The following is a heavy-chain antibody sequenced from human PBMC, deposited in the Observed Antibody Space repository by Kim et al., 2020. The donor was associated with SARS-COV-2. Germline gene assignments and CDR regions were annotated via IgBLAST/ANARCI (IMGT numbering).Heavy chain of an antibody. V-gene: IGHV3-30*18. CDR1: GFIFNSYG. J-gene: IGHJ6*01. CDR3: AKHLRDKHSYGTSYNY. CDR2: ISFDGGNK. Sequence: GGSLRLSCAASGFIFNSYGMHWVRQAPGKGLEWVAVISFDGGNKRYADSVEGRFTLSRDSSKNTLYPQMNSPRADDTAAYYCAKHLRDKHSYGTSYNY. D-gene: IGHD3-10*01.